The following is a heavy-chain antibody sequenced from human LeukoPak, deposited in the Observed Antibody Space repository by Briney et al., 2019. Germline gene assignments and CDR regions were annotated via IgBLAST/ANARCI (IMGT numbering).Heavy chain of an antibody. CDR1: GGSISSGGYS. Sequence: SQTLSLTCAVSGGSISSGGYSWSWIRQPPGKGLEWIGYIYHSGSTYYNPSLKSRVTISVDTSKNQFSLKLSSVTAADTAVYYCARAFIAAAGAIDYWGQEPWSPSPQ. CDR3: ARAFIAAAGAIDY. CDR2: IYHSGST. D-gene: IGHD6-13*01. J-gene: IGHJ4*01. V-gene: IGHV4-30-2*05.